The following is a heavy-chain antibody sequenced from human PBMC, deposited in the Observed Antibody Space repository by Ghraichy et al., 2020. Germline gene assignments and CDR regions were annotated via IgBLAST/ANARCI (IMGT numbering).Heavy chain of an antibody. D-gene: IGHD6-19*01. V-gene: IGHV3-13*01. CDR1: GFTFSSYD. CDR3: TREVEEVAAGPTYYYCYYMDV. CDR2: IGIGGDI. Sequence: GGSLRLSCATSGFTFSSYDMHWVRQAPGKGLEWVSGIGIGGDISYSDSVKGRFSISRDNAKNSLYLQMNSLRAGDTAVYYCTREVEEVAAGPTYYYCYYMDVGGKGTTVTVSS. J-gene: IGHJ6*03.